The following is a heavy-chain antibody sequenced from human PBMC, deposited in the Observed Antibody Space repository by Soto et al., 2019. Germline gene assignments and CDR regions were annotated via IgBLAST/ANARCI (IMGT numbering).Heavy chain of an antibody. Sequence: SETLSLTCTVSGGSISSYYWSWIRQPPGKGLEWIGYIYYSGSTNYNPSLKSRVTISVETSKNHFSLKLRSVTAADTAVFYCASDPLVGALDYWGQGTLVTVSS. V-gene: IGHV4-59*01. CDR1: GGSISSYY. D-gene: IGHD1-26*01. J-gene: IGHJ4*02. CDR2: IYYSGST. CDR3: ASDPLVGALDY.